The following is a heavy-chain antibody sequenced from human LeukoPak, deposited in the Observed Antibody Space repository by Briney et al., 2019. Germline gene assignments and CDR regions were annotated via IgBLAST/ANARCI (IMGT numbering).Heavy chain of an antibody. D-gene: IGHD5-18*01. Sequence: GGSLRLSCAASGFIFDEYGMSWVRQAPGKGLEWVSGINWNGGSTGYANSVKGRFTISRDNAKNSLYLQMNSLRAEDAAVYHCARDAFTARRSFDYWGQGTLVTVSS. CDR1: GFIFDEYG. CDR3: ARDAFTARRSFDY. J-gene: IGHJ4*02. CDR2: INWNGGST. V-gene: IGHV3-20*01.